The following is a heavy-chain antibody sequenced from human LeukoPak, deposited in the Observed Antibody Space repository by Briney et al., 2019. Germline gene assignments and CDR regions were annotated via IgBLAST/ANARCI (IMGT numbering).Heavy chain of an antibody. CDR1: GGSISSGDYY. D-gene: IGHD5-18*01. V-gene: IGHV4-30-4*01. CDR3: AREADTAMVSDY. Sequence: KPSQTLSLTCTVSGGSISSGDYYWSWIRQPPGKGLEWIGYIYYSGSTYYNPSLKSRVTISVDTSKNQFSLKLSSVTAADTAVYYCAREADTAMVSDYWGQGTLVTVPS. J-gene: IGHJ4*02. CDR2: IYYSGST.